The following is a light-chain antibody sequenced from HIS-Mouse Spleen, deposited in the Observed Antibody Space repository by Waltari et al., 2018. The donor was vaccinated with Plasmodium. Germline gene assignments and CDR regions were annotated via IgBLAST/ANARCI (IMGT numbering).Light chain of an antibody. Sequence: EIVMTQSPSPLSLSPAARATLSCRASQIVSISYLSWYQQKPGQAPRLLIYGASTRDTGIQDRFSGSGSGTDFTLTISSLQPEDFAVYYCQQDYNLPYTFGQGTKLEIK. J-gene: IGKJ2*01. CDR2: GAS. CDR1: QIVSISY. V-gene: IGKV3D-7*01. CDR3: QQDYNLPYT.